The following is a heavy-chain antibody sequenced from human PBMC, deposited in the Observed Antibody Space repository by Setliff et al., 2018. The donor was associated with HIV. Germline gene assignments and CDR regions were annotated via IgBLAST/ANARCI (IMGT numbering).Heavy chain of an antibody. D-gene: IGHD5-12*01. V-gene: IGHV4-38-2*01. CDR3: ARVVPREVAPGGFDI. J-gene: IGHJ3*02. CDR1: GYSVSSGYY. CDR2: IYYSGST. Sequence: SETLSLTCAVSGYSVSSGYYWGWIRQPPGKGLEWIASIYYSGSTYYAPSLKSRVTISVDTSKNQFSLKLTSVTAADTAVYFCARVVPREVAPGGFDIWGQGAMVTVSS.